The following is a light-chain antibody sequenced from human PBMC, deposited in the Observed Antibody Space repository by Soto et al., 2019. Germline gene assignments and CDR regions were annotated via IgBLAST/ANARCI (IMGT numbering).Light chain of an antibody. CDR3: MQLTHLPWT. Sequence: DVVMTQTPLPSPVTLGQPASISCRSSHSLVHSNGDTYLTWYQQRPGQPPRLLIYKISKRFSGVPDRLSGSGAGTDFTLKISRVEAEDVGVYYCMQLTHLPWTFGQGTRVEIQ. V-gene: IGKV2-24*01. CDR2: KIS. CDR1: HSLVHSNGDTY. J-gene: IGKJ1*01.